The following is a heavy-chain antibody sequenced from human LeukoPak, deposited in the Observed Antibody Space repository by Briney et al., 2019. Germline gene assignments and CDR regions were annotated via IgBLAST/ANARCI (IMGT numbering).Heavy chain of an antibody. V-gene: IGHV1-8*01. J-gene: IGHJ4*02. CDR1: GYTFTSYD. D-gene: IGHD3-22*01. CDR3: ATGRYYYDSSGYSTYFDY. CDR2: MNPNSGNT. Sequence: GASVKVSCKASGYTFTSYDINWVRQATGQGLEWMGWMNPNSGNTGYAQKFQGRVTMTRNTSISTAYMELSSLRSEDTAVYYCATGRYYYDSSGYSTYFDYWGQGTLVTVSS.